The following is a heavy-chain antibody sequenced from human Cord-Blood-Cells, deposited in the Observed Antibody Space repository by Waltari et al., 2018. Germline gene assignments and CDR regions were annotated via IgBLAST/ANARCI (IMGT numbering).Heavy chain of an antibody. V-gene: IGHV4-39*07. D-gene: IGHD6-19*01. J-gene: IGHJ6*03. CDR1: GGSISSSSYY. Sequence: QLQLQESGPGLVKPSETLSLTCTVSGGSISSSSYYWGWIRQPPGKGLEWIGSIYYSGGTYYNPSLKSRVTISVDTSKNQFSLKLSSVTAADTAVYYCARGYEGGWYSHYYYYYMDVWGKGTTVTVSS. CDR3: ARGYEGGWYSHYYYYYMDV. CDR2: IYYSGGT.